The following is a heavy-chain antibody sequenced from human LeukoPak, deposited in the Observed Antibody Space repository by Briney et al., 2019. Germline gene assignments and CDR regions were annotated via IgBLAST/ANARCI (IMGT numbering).Heavy chain of an antibody. CDR3: ARDAYGSGSHPSYYYYYGMDV. D-gene: IGHD3-10*01. V-gene: IGHV3-21*01. CDR1: GFTFSSYS. J-gene: IGHJ6*02. Sequence: GGSPRLSCAASGFTFSSYSMNWVRQAPGKGLEWVSSISSSSSYIYYADSVKGRFTISRDNAKNSLYLQMNSLRAEDTAVYYCARDAYGSGSHPSYYYYYGMDVWGQGTTVTVSS. CDR2: ISSSSSYI.